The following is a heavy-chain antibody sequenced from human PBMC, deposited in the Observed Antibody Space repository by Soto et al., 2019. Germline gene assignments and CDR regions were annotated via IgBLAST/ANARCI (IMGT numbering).Heavy chain of an antibody. V-gene: IGHV3-30-3*01. Sequence: GGSLRLSCAASGFTFSSYAMHWVRQAPGKGLEWVAVISYDGSNKYYADSVKGRFTISRDNSKNTLYLQMNSLRAEDTAVYYCARDRHSSGWDSNYYYYYGMDVWGQGTTVTVSS. CDR3: ARDRHSSGWDSNYYYYYGMDV. J-gene: IGHJ6*02. D-gene: IGHD6-19*01. CDR2: ISYDGSNK. CDR1: GFTFSSYA.